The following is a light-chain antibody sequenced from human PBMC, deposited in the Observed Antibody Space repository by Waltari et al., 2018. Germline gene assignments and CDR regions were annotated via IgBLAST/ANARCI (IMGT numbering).Light chain of an antibody. J-gene: IGKJ1*01. CDR1: QSIGRS. Sequence: EIMLTQSPGTLSLSPGERATPSCRTSQSIGRSLAWYQQKPGQAPRLLLYGASSRATDIPDRFSGSGSGTDVSLTINRLEPEDSALYYCQHYVRLPVTFGQGTKVEIK. CDR2: GAS. CDR3: QHYVRLPVT. V-gene: IGKV3-20*01.